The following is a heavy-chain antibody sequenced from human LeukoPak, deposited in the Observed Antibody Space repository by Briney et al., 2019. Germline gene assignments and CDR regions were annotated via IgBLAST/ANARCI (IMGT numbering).Heavy chain of an antibody. J-gene: IGHJ4*02. D-gene: IGHD6-13*01. CDR2: ISTNTGNP. Sequence: ASVKVSCKASGYTFTSYAMNWVRQAPGQGLEWMGWISTNTGNPTYAQGFTGRFVFSLDTSVSTAYLQISSLKAEDTAVYYCAREPRYSSSWYVQKRSGAIDYWGQGTLVTVSS. CDR3: AREPRYSSSWYVQKRSGAIDY. V-gene: IGHV7-4-1*02. CDR1: GYTFTSYA.